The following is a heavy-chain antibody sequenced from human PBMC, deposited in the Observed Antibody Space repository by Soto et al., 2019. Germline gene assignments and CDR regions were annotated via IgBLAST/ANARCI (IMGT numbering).Heavy chain of an antibody. CDR1: GYSFTSYG. CDR2: ISAYNGNT. CDR3: ARRDCSGGSCYLYNWFDP. J-gene: IGHJ5*02. V-gene: IGHV1-18*01. Sequence: QVQLVQSGGEVKKPGASVKVSCKASGYSFTSYGVSWGRQAPGQGLEGMGWISAYNGNTIYAQKFQDRVTMTTDTSTSTAYMELRSLRSDDTAVYYCARRDCSGGSCYLYNWFDPWGQGTLVTVSS. D-gene: IGHD2-15*01.